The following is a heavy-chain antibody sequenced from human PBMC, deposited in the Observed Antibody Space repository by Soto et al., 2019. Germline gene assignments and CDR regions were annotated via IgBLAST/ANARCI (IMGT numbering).Heavy chain of an antibody. V-gene: IGHV3-48*01. D-gene: IGHD2-15*01. Sequence: EVQLVESGGGLVQPGGSLRLSCAASGFTFSSYSMNWVRQAPGKGLEWVSYISSSSSTTYYADSVKGRFTISRDNAKNSLYLQMNGLRAEDTAVYYCARDKPCSGGSCYSGFDLWGQGTLVTVSS. CDR1: GFTFSSYS. J-gene: IGHJ4*02. CDR3: ARDKPCSGGSCYSGFDL. CDR2: ISSSSSTT.